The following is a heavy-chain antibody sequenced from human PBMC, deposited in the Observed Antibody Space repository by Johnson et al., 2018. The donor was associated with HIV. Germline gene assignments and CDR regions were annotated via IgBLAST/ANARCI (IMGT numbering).Heavy chain of an antibody. CDR1: GFTFSTYA. D-gene: IGHD6-6*01. J-gene: IGHJ3*02. CDR2: ISYDGSNK. Sequence: QVQLVESGGGVVQPGRSLRLSCAASGFTFSTYAMHWVRQTPGKGLEWVAIISYDGSNKYYADSVKGRFTISRDNSKNTLYLQMNSLRAEDTAMYYCATSGITLGSSSSHAFDIWGQGTMVTVSS. CDR3: ATSGITLGSSSSHAFDI. V-gene: IGHV3-30*04.